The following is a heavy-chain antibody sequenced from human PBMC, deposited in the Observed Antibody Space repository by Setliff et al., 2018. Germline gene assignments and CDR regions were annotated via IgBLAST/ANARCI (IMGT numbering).Heavy chain of an antibody. D-gene: IGHD3-22*01. Sequence: ASVKVSCKASGYTFSDYGITWVRQAPGQGLEWMGWISADNGHTNIVKNFQGRVTMTTDTTTSTAYMELRSLRSDDTAMYYCARINFYVSSGFYYASDYWGQGTLVTVS. CDR3: ARINFYVSSGFYYASDY. V-gene: IGHV1-18*01. CDR2: ISADNGHT. J-gene: IGHJ4*02. CDR1: GYTFSDYG.